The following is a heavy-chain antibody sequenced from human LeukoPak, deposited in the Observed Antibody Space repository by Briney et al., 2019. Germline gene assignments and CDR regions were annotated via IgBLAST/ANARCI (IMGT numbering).Heavy chain of an antibody. J-gene: IGHJ6*02. CDR3: ARPIAAANYYYYYGKDV. Sequence: GGSLRLSCAASGFTFSDYYMSWIRQAPGKGLEWVSYISSSGSTIYYADSVKGRFTISRDNAKNSLYLQMNSLRAEDTAVYYCARPIAAANYYYYYGKDVWGQGTTVTVSS. CDR1: GFTFSDYY. D-gene: IGHD6-13*01. CDR2: ISSSGSTI. V-gene: IGHV3-11*04.